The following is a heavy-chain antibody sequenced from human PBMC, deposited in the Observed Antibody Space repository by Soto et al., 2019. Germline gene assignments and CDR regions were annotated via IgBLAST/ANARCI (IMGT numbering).Heavy chain of an antibody. J-gene: IGHJ5*01. V-gene: IGHV4-30-4*01. Sequence: SETLSLTCTVSGDSISGGASFWSWIRQPPGKGLEWIASVYYSGSSYYNPSLKSRLTISVDTTKNQFSLQLKSMTAADTAVYYCVKLSCTHSTCYYTGCFDSWGQGTLVTVSS. D-gene: IGHD3-22*01. CDR2: VYYSGSS. CDR3: VKLSCTHSTCYYTGCFDS. CDR1: GDSISGGASF.